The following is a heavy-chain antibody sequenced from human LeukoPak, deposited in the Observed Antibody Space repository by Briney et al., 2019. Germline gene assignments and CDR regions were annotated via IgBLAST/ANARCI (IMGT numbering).Heavy chain of an antibody. J-gene: IGHJ4*02. Sequence: GGSLRLSCAASGFTFSNSAMTWVRQAPGKGLEWVSAISTSGSDTIYTDSVKDRFTISRDNSKNTLYPQMNSLRAEDTAVYYCTKGGNYAPLDYWGRGTLVTVSS. D-gene: IGHD1-7*01. V-gene: IGHV3-23*01. CDR1: GFTFSNSA. CDR3: TKGGNYAPLDY. CDR2: ISTSGSDT.